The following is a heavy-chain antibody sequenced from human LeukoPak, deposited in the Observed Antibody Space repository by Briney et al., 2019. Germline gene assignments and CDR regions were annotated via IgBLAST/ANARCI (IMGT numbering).Heavy chain of an antibody. CDR1: GFTFSTYA. Sequence: GGSLRLSCAASGFTFSTYAMSWVRQAPGKGLEWVSAISGSGGSTYYADSVKGRFTISRDNSKNTLYLQMNSLRAEDTAVYYCAHADCSSTSCYVNAFDIWGQGTMVTVSS. J-gene: IGHJ3*02. D-gene: IGHD2-2*01. CDR2: ISGSGGST. CDR3: AHADCSSTSCYVNAFDI. V-gene: IGHV3-23*01.